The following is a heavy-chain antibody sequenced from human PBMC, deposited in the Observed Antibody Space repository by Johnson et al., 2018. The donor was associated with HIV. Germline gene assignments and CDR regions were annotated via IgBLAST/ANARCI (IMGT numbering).Heavy chain of an antibody. D-gene: IGHD3-10*01. CDR3: AKSTQASILRESGPYGAFDI. J-gene: IGHJ3*02. V-gene: IGHV3-30-3*02. CDR2: MSFDGTNK. CDR1: GFTFSSYA. Sequence: QEQLVESGGGVVQPGGSLILSCAASGFTFSSYAMHWVRQAPGKGLEWVAAMSFDGTNKYYADSVRGRFTISRANSKNTLYVQMNSLRVEDTAVYYCAKSTQASILRESGPYGAFDIWGQGTMVTVSP.